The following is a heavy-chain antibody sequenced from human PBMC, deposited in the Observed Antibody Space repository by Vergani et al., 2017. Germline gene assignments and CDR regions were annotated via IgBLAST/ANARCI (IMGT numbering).Heavy chain of an antibody. D-gene: IGHD6-6*01. CDR1: GFTVSSNY. J-gene: IGHJ4*02. V-gene: IGHV3-66*01. Sequence: VQLVESGGGVVQPGRSLRLSCAASGFTVSSNYMSWVRQAPGKGLEWVSVIYSGGSTYYADSVKGRFTISRDNSKHTLYLQMNSLRAEDTAVYYCARVSRPYSSSSSDYFDYWGQGTLVTVSS. CDR3: ARVSRPYSSSSSDYFDY. CDR2: IYSGGST.